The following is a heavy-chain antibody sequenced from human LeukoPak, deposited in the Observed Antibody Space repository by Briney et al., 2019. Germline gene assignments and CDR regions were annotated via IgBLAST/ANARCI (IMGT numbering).Heavy chain of an antibody. D-gene: IGHD5-12*01. CDR1: GYIFTGHF. J-gene: IGHJ3*02. CDR2: INPNSGAT. CDR3: ARDCDIDMLTDAFDI. V-gene: IGHV1-2*02. Sequence: ASVKVSCKASGYIFTGHFMHWVRQAPGQGLEWMGWINPNSGATNYAQKFQGRVTMTRDTSISTAYMELSWLRSDDTAVYYCARDCDIDMLTDAFDIWGQGTMVTVSS.